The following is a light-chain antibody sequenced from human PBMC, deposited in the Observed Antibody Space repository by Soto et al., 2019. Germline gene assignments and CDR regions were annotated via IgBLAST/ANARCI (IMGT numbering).Light chain of an antibody. V-gene: IGKV3-20*01. Sequence: EILLTQSPGTLSLSPGERATLSCRASQSVSSSYLAWYQQKPGQAPRFLIYGASSRATGIPDRFSGSGSGTDFTLTISRLEPEDFAVYYCQQYVSSPLTFGGGTKVDIK. CDR2: GAS. CDR3: QQYVSSPLT. J-gene: IGKJ4*01. CDR1: QSVSSSY.